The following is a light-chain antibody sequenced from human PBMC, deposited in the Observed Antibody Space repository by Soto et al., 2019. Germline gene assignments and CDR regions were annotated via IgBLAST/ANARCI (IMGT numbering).Light chain of an antibody. V-gene: IGKV3-20*01. CDR2: GAS. CDR3: QQSYSALVA. J-gene: IGKJ1*01. CDR1: QSVSNNY. Sequence: EIVLTQSPGTLSLSPGERATLSCRASQSVSNNYLAWYQQKPGQAPRLLIYGASNRATGIPDRFSGSGSGTDLTLTISRLEPEDSATYYCQQSYSALVAFGQGTKVDIK.